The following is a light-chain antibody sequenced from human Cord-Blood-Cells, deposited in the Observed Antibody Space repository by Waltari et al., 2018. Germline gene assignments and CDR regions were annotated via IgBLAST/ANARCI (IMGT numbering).Light chain of an antibody. J-gene: IGLJ3*02. CDR3: SSYTSSSTWV. V-gene: IGLV2-14*01. CDR2: DVS. Sequence: QSALTQPASVPGSPGQSITLSCTGTCSDVGAYNYVSWYQQHPGKAPKLMIYDVSKRPSGVSNRFSGSKSGNTASLTISGLQAEDEADYYCSSYTSSSTWVFGGGTKLTVL. CDR1: CSDVGAYNY.